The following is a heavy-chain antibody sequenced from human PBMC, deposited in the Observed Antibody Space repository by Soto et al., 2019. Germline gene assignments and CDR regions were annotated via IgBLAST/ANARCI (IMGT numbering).Heavy chain of an antibody. CDR1: GYSFSTYH. CDR2: INPDGGAT. CDR3: ARGDIVLVPASEGNWFDP. Sequence: QVQLVQSGAEVKMPGTSVKVSCKASGYSFSTYHIHWVRQAPGQGLECLGFINPDGGATNYAQKFQGRLRLTRDTPTSTVSMDLSSLGHDDTAVYYCARGDIVLVPASEGNWFDPGGQGTLVTVS. J-gene: IGHJ5*02. V-gene: IGHV1-46*01. D-gene: IGHD2-2*01.